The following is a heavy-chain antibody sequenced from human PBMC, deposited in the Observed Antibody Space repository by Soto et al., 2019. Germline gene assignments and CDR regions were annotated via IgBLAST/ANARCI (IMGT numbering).Heavy chain of an antibody. CDR3: ARDSIAVAGTSWGAYYGMDV. CDR1: GYTFTSYG. Sequence: QVQLVQSGAEVKKPGASVKVSCKASGYTFTSYGISWVRQAPGQGLEWMGWISAYNGNTNYAQKLQGRVTMTTDTAXXTXPXXLRSLRSDDTAVYSCARDSIAVAGTSWGAYYGMDVLGQGTTVTVSS. D-gene: IGHD6-19*01. V-gene: IGHV1-18*01. CDR2: ISAYNGNT. J-gene: IGHJ6*02.